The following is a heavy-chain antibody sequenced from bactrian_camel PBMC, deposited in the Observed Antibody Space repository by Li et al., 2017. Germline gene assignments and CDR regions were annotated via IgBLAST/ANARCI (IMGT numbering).Heavy chain of an antibody. V-gene: IGHV3S25*01. J-gene: IGHJ4*01. CDR1: GFTFTSYW. Sequence: QLVESGGGLVQPGGSLRLSCAASGFTFTSYWMYWVRQAPGTGLEWVSAINSGGGTTYYSELVEGRFTISRDNAKNTVYLQMNSLKPEDTSMYYCAQTLNWGDPTLTPDEYNYWGQGTQVTVS. CDR3: AQTLNWGDPTLTPDEYNY. D-gene: IGHD5*01. CDR2: INSGGGTT.